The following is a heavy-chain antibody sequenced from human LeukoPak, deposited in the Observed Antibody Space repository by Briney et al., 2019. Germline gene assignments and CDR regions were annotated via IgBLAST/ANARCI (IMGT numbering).Heavy chain of an antibody. CDR2: LTQFFRRT. Sequence: GASVKVSCKASGGSFRTYPISWVRQAPGQGLEWMGGLTQFFRRTNYTQKFQGRLTITTDESSSTAYMELSDLRSDDTAVYCCATSESGRSWDWFAPWGQGTLVTVSS. J-gene: IGHJ5*02. CDR1: GGSFRTYP. CDR3: ATSESGRSWDWFAP. D-gene: IGHD3-10*01. V-gene: IGHV1-69*05.